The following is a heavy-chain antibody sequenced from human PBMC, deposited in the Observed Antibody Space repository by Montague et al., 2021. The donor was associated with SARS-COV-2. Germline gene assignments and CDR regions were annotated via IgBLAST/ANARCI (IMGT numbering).Heavy chain of an antibody. J-gene: IGHJ2*01. D-gene: IGHD2-15*01. CDR3: ARRIVTYYWYFDL. Sequence: SETLSLTCTVSNASFDNYYWSWVRQSPGKGLEYIGYIHYSGRTNYNSSLRSRVTISIDTSKNQFSLKLMSVTAAETAIYFCARRIVTYYWYFDLWGRGTLVTVSS. CDR2: IHYSGRT. CDR1: NASFDNYY. V-gene: IGHV4-59*01.